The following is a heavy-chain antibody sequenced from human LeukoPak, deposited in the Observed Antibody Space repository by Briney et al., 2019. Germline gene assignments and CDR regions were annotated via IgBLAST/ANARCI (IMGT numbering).Heavy chain of an antibody. J-gene: IGHJ5*02. D-gene: IGHD3-10*01. CDR3: ARHDSYGSVNWFDP. CDR1: GGSISSSSYY. CDR2: IYYSGST. Sequence: SETLSLTCAVSGGSISSSSYYWGWIRQPPGKGLEWIATIYYSGSTYYNPSLKSRVTIYVDTSKNRFSLKLSSVTAADTAVYYCARHDSYGSVNWFDPWGQGTLVTVSS. V-gene: IGHV4-39*01.